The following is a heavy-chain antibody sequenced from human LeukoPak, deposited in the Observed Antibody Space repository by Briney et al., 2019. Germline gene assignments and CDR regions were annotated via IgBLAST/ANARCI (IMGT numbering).Heavy chain of an antibody. J-gene: IGHJ1*01. Sequence: TGGSLRLSCVASGFTFSDYEFNWVRQAPGKGLEWVAVIWYDGSNKYYADSVKGRFTISRDNSKNTLYLQMNSLRAEDTAIYYCAKDTRSRYLQDWGQGTLVTASS. D-gene: IGHD3-16*01. V-gene: IGHV3-33*06. CDR2: IWYDGSNK. CDR1: GFTFSDYE. CDR3: AKDTRSRYLQD.